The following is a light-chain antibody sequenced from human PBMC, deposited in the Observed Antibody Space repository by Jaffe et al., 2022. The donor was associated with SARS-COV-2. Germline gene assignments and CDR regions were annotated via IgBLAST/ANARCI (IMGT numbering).Light chain of an antibody. CDR1: QSVSSTS. CDR2: GAS. J-gene: IGKJ3*01. V-gene: IGKV3-20*01. CDR3: QQYGTSPFT. Sequence: EIVLTQSPGTLSLSPGERATLSCRASQSVSSTSLGWYQQKPGQAPRLLLYGASSRATGIPDRFSGSGSGTDFTLTISRLEPEDFAVYYCQQYGTSPFTFGPGTKVDIK.